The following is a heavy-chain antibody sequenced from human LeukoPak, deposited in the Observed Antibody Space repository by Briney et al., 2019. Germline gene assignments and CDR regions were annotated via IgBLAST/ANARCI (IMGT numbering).Heavy chain of an antibody. CDR2: IYYSGST. D-gene: IGHD1-26*01. CDR3: ARGRVDKWELLEY. CDR1: GGSISSYY. J-gene: IGHJ4*02. V-gene: IGHV4-59*01. Sequence: SETLSLTCTVSGGSISSYYWSWIRQPPGKGLEWIEYIYYSGSTNYNPSLKSRVTISVDTSKNQFSLKLSSVTAADTAVYYCARGRVDKWELLEYWGQGTLVTVSS.